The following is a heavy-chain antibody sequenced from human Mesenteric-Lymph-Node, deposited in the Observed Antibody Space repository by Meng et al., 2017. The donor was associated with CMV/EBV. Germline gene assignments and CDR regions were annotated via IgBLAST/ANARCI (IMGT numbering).Heavy chain of an antibody. CDR1: GFTFSSYG. J-gene: IGHJ6*02. D-gene: IGHD6-19*01. V-gene: IGHV3-23*01. CDR3: ARRIAVAGTSTPHYGMDV. Sequence: GESLKISFAASGFTFSSYGMSWVRQAPGKGLEWVSAISVSGGSTYYADSVKGRFTISRDNSKNTLYLQMNSLRAEDTAVYYCARRIAVAGTSTPHYGMDVWGQGTKV. CDR2: ISVSGGST.